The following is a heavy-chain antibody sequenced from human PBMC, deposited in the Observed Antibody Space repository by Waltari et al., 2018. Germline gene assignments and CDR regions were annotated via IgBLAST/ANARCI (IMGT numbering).Heavy chain of an antibody. D-gene: IGHD1-1*01. CDR3: VKDGEYGTTRAGD. Sequence: EVQLMESGGGLVQPGGSLRLSCAASGFSFSTYWMHWVRQAPGRGLVWVSRSKGDGGEASYADSVKGRFTISRENAENTLYLQMHSLRAEDTAVYYCVKDGEYGTTRAGDWGQGTLVTVSS. CDR1: GFSFSTYW. J-gene: IGHJ4*02. V-gene: IGHV3-74*01. CDR2: SKGDGGEA.